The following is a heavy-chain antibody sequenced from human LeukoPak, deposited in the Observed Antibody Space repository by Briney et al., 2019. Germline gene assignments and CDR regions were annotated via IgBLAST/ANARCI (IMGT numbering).Heavy chain of an antibody. Sequence: SETLSLTCTVSGGSISSGGYYWSWIRQHPGKGLEWIGYIYYSGSTYYNPSLKSRVTISLDTSKNQFSLKLSSVTAADTAVYYRASGRMDWFDPWGQGTLVTVSS. CDR1: GGSISSGGYY. J-gene: IGHJ5*02. V-gene: IGHV4-31*03. CDR3: ASGRMDWFDP. CDR2: IYYSGST. D-gene: IGHD1-14*01.